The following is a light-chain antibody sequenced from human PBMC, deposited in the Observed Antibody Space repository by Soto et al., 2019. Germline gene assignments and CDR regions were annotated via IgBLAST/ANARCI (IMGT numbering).Light chain of an antibody. V-gene: IGKV1-39*01. J-gene: IGKJ4*01. Sequence: DIQMTQSPSSLSASVGDRVTITCRASQSISSYLNWYQQKPGKAPKLPIYAASSLQSGVPSRFSGSGSGTDFTLTISSLQPEDFATYYCQQSYSTFALTFGGGTKVEIK. CDR3: QQSYSTFALT. CDR1: QSISSY. CDR2: AAS.